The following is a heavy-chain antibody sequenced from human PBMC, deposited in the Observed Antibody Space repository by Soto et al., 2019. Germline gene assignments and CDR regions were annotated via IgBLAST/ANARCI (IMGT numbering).Heavy chain of an antibody. CDR3: ATKGPGDGATGLGWFDP. D-gene: IGHD4-17*01. Sequence: QVQLVQSGAEVKRPGSSVKVSCKASGGTFSTYAINWVRQAPGQGLEWMGGLTPIFGTANYAQKFQGRVSITADESTSTAYMELSSLRSEDTAVYYCATKGPGDGATGLGWFDPWGQGTLVTVSS. CDR1: GGTFSTYA. J-gene: IGHJ5*02. CDR2: LTPIFGTA. V-gene: IGHV1-69*01.